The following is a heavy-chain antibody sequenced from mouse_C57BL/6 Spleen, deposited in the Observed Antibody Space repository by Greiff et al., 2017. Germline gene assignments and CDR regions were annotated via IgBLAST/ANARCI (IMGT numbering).Heavy chain of an antibody. D-gene: IGHD2-5*01. CDR1: GYTFTSYW. CDR2: IHPNSGST. Sequence: QVQLQQPGAELVKPGASVKLSCKASGYTFTSYWMPWVKQRPGQGLEWIGMIHPNSGSTNYNEKFKSKATLTVDKSSSTAYMQLSSLTSEDSAVYYGARSLYSNYGGSAMDYWGQGTSVTVSA. V-gene: IGHV1-64*01. CDR3: ARSLYSNYGGSAMDY. J-gene: IGHJ4*01.